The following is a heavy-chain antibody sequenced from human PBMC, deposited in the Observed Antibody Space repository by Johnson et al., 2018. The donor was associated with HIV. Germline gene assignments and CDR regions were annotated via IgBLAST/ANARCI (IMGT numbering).Heavy chain of an antibody. V-gene: IGHV3-20*04. J-gene: IGHJ3*02. Sequence: EVQLVESGGGVVRPGGSLRLYCAASGFTFDDYGMSWVRQVPGKGLEWVSGINWNGGSTGYADSVKGRFTISRDNSKNTLYLQMNSLRAEDTAVYFCARERHYYGSVRPRERQGDAFDIWGQGTMVTVAS. CDR1: GFTFDDYG. CDR3: ARERHYYGSVRPRERQGDAFDI. CDR2: INWNGGST. D-gene: IGHD3-10*01.